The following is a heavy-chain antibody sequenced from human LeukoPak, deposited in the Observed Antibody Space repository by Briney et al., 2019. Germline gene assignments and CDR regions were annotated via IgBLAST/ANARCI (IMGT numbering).Heavy chain of an antibody. CDR2: ITSTGGYI. CDR3: ASSFGATRGY. D-gene: IGHD3-10*01. Sequence: GGSLRLSCAASGFTFSSYNMYWVRQAPGQGLEWVSSITSTGGYIYYADSVKGRFTISRDNAKNSLYLQMNSLRAEDTAVYYCASSFGATRGYWGQGTLVTVSS. V-gene: IGHV3-21*01. CDR1: GFTFSSYN. J-gene: IGHJ4*02.